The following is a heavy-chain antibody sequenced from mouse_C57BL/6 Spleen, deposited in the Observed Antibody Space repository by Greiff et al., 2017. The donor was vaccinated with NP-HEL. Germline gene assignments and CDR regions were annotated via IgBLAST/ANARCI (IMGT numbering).Heavy chain of an antibody. CDR2: IYPGSGST. D-gene: IGHD2-2*01. Sequence: QVQLQQPGAELVKPGASVKMSCKASGYTFTSYWITWVKQRPGQGLEWIGDIYPGSGSTNYNGKFKGKATLTADKSSSTAYMQLSSLTSEDSAVYFCASERFMVTTNYFDYWGQGTTLTVSS. CDR3: ASERFMVTTNYFDY. J-gene: IGHJ2*01. V-gene: IGHV1-55*01. CDR1: GYTFTSYW.